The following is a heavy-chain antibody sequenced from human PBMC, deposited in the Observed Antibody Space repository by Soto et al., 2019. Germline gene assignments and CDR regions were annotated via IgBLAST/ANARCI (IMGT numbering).Heavy chain of an antibody. CDR1: GESVWDWDVA. J-gene: IGHJ5*02. Sequence: SWSMALGSPFCGESVWDWDVAGSWIRHPPRKGLEWIGTIYGAMTYYPPSLKSRATISVDTSKSQFSLRLNSVTAADTAVYYCATGPETYDPSGFYGNWLALWGKGTLVTVFS. D-gene: IGHD3-22*01. CDR3: ATGPETYDPSGFYGNWLAL. CDR2: IYGAMT. V-gene: IGHV4-39*01.